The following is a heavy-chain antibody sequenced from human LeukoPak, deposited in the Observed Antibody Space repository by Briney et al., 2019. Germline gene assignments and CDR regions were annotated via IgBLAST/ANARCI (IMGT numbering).Heavy chain of an antibody. D-gene: IGHD4-23*01. CDR2: INSDGSTT. J-gene: IGHJ4*02. CDR3: ARDDYGGRGEFDY. Sequence: GGSLRLSCAASGFTFSSYWMHWVRQAPGKGLVWVSRINSDGSTTSYADSVKGRFTISRDNAKNTLYLQMDSLRAEDTAVYYCARDDYGGRGEFDYWGQGTLVTVSS. CDR1: GFTFSSYW. V-gene: IGHV3-74*01.